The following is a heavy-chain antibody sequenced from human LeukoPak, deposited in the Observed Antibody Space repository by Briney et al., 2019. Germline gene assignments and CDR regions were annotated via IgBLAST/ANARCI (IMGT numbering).Heavy chain of an antibody. CDR2: ISGSGGST. Sequence: GSLRLSCAASGFTFSRYAMSWVRQAPGKGLEWVSVISGSGGSTYYADSVKGRFTISRDNAKNSLYLQMNSLRAEDTAVYYCAELGITMIGGVWGKGTTVTISS. J-gene: IGHJ6*04. D-gene: IGHD3-10*02. CDR3: AELGITMIGGV. CDR1: GFTFSRYA. V-gene: IGHV3-23*01.